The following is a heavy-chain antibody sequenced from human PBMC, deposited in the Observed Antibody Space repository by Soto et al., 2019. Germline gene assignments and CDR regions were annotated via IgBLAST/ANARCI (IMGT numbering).Heavy chain of an antibody. V-gene: IGHV3-74*01. CDR3: ASDLSGRADV. CDR1: GFTFSIYC. D-gene: IGHD3-10*01. CDR2: MNEDGGTT. Sequence: PGGSLRLSCAASGFTFSIYCMHWVRQAPGKGLVWVSRMNEDGGTTDYADSVKGRFTISRDNAKNTLYLQMNSLRVEDTAVYYCASDLSGRADVWGQGTTVTVSS. J-gene: IGHJ6*02.